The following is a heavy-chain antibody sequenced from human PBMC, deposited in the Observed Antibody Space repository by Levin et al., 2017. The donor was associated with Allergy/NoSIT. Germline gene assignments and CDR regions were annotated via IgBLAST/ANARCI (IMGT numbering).Heavy chain of an antibody. J-gene: IGHJ3*02. V-gene: IGHV5-51*01. D-gene: IGHD5-12*01. CDR3: ARQGGYSAYVNDAFDI. CDR2: IYPGDSHT. CDR1: GYSFITYW. Sequence: ASVKVSCKGSGYSFITYWIGWVRQMPGKGLEWMGIIYPGDSHTRYSPSFQGQVTISADKSISTAYLQWSSLKASDTAIYYCARQGGYSAYVNDAFDIWGQGTMVTVSS.